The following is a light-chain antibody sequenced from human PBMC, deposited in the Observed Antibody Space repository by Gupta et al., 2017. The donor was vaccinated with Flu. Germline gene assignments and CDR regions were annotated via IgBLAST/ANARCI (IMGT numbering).Light chain of an antibody. V-gene: IGKV1-5*03. CDR3: QQYSSYSGYS. Sequence: DRVTITCRASQSINSWLAWYQQKPGKAPKLLIDQASVLESGVPSRFSGSGSGTEFTLTISCLQPDDFAAYYCQQYSSYSGYSFGQGTKVEIK. J-gene: IGKJ2*03. CDR1: QSINSW. CDR2: QAS.